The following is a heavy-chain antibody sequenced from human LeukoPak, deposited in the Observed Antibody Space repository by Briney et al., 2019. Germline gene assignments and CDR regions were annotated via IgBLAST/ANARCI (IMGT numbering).Heavy chain of an antibody. J-gene: IGHJ5*02. Sequence: GASVKVSCKASGYTFTSYATNWVRQAPGQGLEWMGWINPNTGNPTYAQGFTGRFVFSLDTSVSTTYLQISSLKAEDTAVYYCARAYQRLGGLSFPDQWGQGTLVSVSS. V-gene: IGHV7-4-1*02. CDR1: GYTFTSYA. CDR2: INPNTGNP. D-gene: IGHD3-16*02. CDR3: ARAYQRLGGLSFPDQ.